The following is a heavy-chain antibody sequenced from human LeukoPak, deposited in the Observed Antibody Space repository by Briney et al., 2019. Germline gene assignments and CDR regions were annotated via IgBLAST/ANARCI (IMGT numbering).Heavy chain of an antibody. D-gene: IGHD3-10*01. CDR2: IGTAGDT. CDR3: ARGKRFGSWDYGMDV. J-gene: IGHJ6*02. V-gene: IGHV3-13*01. Sequence: PGGSLRLSCAASGFTFSSYDMHWVRQATGKGLEWVSAIGTAGDTYYPGSVKGRFTISRENAKNSLYLRMNSLRAGDTAVYYCARGKRFGSWDYGMDVWGQGTTVTVSS. CDR1: GFTFSSYD.